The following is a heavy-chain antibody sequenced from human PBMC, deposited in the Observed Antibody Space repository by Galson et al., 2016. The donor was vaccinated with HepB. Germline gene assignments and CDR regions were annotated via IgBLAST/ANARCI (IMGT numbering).Heavy chain of an antibody. CDR3: ARVRRHGLDRCSSTSCDAPFDY. Sequence: CAASGFTFSSYTIHWVRQAPGKGLKWVALISYDGSNNYYADSVRGRFTISRDNSKNTLYLQMNSLRAEDTAVYYCARVRRHGLDRCSSTSCDAPFDYWGQGTLVAVSS. V-gene: IGHV3-30*04. D-gene: IGHD2-2*01. J-gene: IGHJ4*02. CDR1: GFTFSSYT. CDR2: ISYDGSNN.